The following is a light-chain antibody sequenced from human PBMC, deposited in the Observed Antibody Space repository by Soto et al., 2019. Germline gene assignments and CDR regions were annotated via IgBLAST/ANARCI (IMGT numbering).Light chain of an antibody. Sequence: QSALTQPTSVSGSPGQSITISCTGTSSDVGTYNYVSWYQQHPGKAPKLMIYDVNNRPSGVSNRFSGSKSGNTASLTISGLQAEDESDYYCISYTSSNTRVFGGGTKRTVL. CDR2: DVN. CDR3: ISYTSSNTRV. V-gene: IGLV2-14*03. CDR1: SSDVGTYNY. J-gene: IGLJ2*01.